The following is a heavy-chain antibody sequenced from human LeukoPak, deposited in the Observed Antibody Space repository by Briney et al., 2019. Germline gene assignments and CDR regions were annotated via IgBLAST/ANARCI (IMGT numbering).Heavy chain of an antibody. CDR2: LNWDGGTT. V-gene: IGHV3-20*04. D-gene: IGHD4-17*01. CDR3: ARAQTYGDYRLLLDY. J-gene: IGHJ4*02. Sequence: GGSLRLSCAASGFTFGDYGMSWVRQAPGKELEWVSGLNWDGGTTGHADSVKGRFTISRDNAKNSLYLQMNSLRAEDTALYYCARAQTYGDYRLLLDYWGQGTLVTVSS. CDR1: GFTFGDYG.